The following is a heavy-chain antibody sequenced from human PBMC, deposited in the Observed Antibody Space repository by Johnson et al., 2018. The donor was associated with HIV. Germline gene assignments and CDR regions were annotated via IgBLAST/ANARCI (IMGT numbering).Heavy chain of an antibody. CDR2: ISYDGSNK. CDR3: AALDGSGSYWALDI. V-gene: IGHV3-30*03. D-gene: IGHD3-10*01. J-gene: IGHJ3*02. CDR1: GFTFSSYG. Sequence: QVQLVESGGGVVQPGRSPRLSCAASGFTFSSYGMHWVRQAPGKGLEWVAVISYDGSNKYYADSVKGRFTISRDNSKNTLYLQMNSLRAEDTAVYYCAALDGSGSYWALDIWGQGTMVTVSS.